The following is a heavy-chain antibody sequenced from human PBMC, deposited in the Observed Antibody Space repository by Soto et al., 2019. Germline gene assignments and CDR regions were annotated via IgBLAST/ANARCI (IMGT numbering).Heavy chain of an antibody. Sequence: SQTLSLTCAISGDSVSSNSAAWNWIRQSPSRGLEWLGRTYYRSKWYSDYAVSVKSRVTISLHKSNSQFSLELSSVTAADTAVYYCARGLMTGSPYSGGWYYFDYWGQGTLVTVSS. V-gene: IGHV6-1*01. J-gene: IGHJ4*02. CDR2: TYYRSKWYS. D-gene: IGHD1-26*01. CDR3: ARGLMTGSPYSGGWYYFDY. CDR1: GDSVSSNSAA.